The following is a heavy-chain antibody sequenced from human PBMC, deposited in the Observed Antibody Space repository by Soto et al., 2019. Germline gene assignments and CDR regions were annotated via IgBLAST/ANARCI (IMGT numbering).Heavy chain of an antibody. V-gene: IGHV3-23*01. CDR1: GFTFSNYV. CDR2: ISGSGGST. J-gene: IGHJ5*02. Sequence: GGSLRLSCAASGFTFSNYVMSWVRQAPGKGLEWVSAISGSGGSTYYADYVKGRFTISRDNSKNTLYLQMNGLRAEDTAVYYCARAGSYCSSTSCYGGWFDPWGQGTLVTVSS. CDR3: ARAGSYCSSTSCYGGWFDP. D-gene: IGHD2-2*01.